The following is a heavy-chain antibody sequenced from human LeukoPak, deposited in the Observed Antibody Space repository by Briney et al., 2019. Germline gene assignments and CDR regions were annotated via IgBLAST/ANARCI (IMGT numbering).Heavy chain of an antibody. CDR3: ARGLSGQLVLFDY. J-gene: IGHJ4*02. Sequence: PSETLSLTCTVSGGSISSSSYYWGWIRQPPGKGLEWIGSIYYSGSTYYNPSLKSRVTISVDTSKNQFSLKLSSVTAADTAVYYCARGLSGQLVLFDYWGQGTLVTVSS. CDR1: GGSISSSSYY. CDR2: IYYSGST. D-gene: IGHD6-6*01. V-gene: IGHV4-39*07.